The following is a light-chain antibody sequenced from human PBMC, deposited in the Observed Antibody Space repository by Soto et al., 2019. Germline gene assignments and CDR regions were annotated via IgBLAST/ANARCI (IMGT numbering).Light chain of an antibody. Sequence: EIVMTQSPATLSVSPGAKDTLSCRASQSVSSNLAWYQQKPGQAPTLLIYAASARATGIPVRFSGSRSGTEFTLTISSLQSEDVAVYYCQHYNNWPFTFGQWTKLEI. CDR2: AAS. J-gene: IGKJ2*01. CDR3: QHYNNWPFT. V-gene: IGKV3-15*01. CDR1: QSVSSN.